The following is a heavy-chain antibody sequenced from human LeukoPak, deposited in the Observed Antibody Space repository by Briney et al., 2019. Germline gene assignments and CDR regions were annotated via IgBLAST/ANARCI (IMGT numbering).Heavy chain of an antibody. D-gene: IGHD7-27*01. Sequence: ASVKVSCKASGGTFSSYAISWVRQAPGQGLEWMGWINPNSGDTNYAQKFQGRVTMTRDTSITTAYMELSRVKSDDTALYYCARHNWGNAFDIWGQGTMVTVSS. V-gene: IGHV1-2*02. CDR1: GGTFSSYA. CDR2: INPNSGDT. CDR3: ARHNWGNAFDI. J-gene: IGHJ3*02.